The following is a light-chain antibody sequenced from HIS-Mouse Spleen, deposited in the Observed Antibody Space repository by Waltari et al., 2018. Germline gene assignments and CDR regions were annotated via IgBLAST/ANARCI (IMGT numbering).Light chain of an antibody. CDR2: EDS. CDR3: YSTDSSGNHRV. CDR1: ALQKKY. J-gene: IGLJ2*01. V-gene: IGLV3-10*01. Sequence: SYELTQPPSVSVSPGQPARIPCPDNALQKKYAYWYQKKSAQAPVLVIYEDSKRPSGIPERCSGSSSGTMATLTISGAQVEDEADYYCYSTDSSGNHRVFGGGTKLTVL.